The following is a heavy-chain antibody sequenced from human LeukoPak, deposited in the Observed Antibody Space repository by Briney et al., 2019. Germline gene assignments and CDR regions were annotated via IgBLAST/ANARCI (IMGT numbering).Heavy chain of an antibody. CDR3: ARGGANYYDSSGYHILDY. V-gene: IGHV1-69*05. Sequence: GSSVKVSCKASGGTFSSYAISWVRQAPGQGLEWMGGIIPIFGTANYAQKFQGRVTITTDESTSTAYMELSSLRSEDTAVYYCARGGANYYDSSGYHILDYWGQGTLVTVSS. CDR2: IIPIFGTA. D-gene: IGHD3-22*01. J-gene: IGHJ4*02. CDR1: GGTFSSYA.